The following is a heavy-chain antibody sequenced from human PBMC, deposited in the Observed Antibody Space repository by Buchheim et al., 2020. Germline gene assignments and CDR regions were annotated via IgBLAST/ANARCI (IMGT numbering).Heavy chain of an antibody. J-gene: IGHJ4*02. V-gene: IGHV2-5*02. Sequence: QITLKESGPTLVKPTQTLTLTCTFSGFSLSTNGVGVGWIRQSPGKALEWLGIIYWDDDRRYSPSLKSTLTITKDTSNNQVVLTMTNMDPVDSATYYCAHSRPATNTNEYYFDNWGQGTL. CDR3: AHSRPATNTNEYYFDN. D-gene: IGHD2-8*01. CDR1: GFSLSTNGVG. CDR2: IYWDDDR.